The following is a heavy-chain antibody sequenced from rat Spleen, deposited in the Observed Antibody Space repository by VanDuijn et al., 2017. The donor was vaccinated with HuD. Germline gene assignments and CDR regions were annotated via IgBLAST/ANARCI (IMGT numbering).Heavy chain of an antibody. CDR2: INSAGNT. J-gene: IGHJ2*01. CDR1: DHSITNGYR. V-gene: IGHV3-3*01. D-gene: IGHD1-12*02. Sequence: EVQLQESGPGLVKPSQSLSLTCSVTDHSITNGYRWNWIRKFPGNKLEWMGYINSAGNTLDNPSLKSRISLTRDASKNQFFLQVDSVTTEDTATYYCARHPGWYYFDYWGQGVMVTVSS. CDR3: ARHPGWYYFDY.